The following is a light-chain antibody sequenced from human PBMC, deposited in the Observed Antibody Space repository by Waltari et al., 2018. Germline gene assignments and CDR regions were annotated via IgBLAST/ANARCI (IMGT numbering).Light chain of an antibody. CDR3: CSYGGSSNVI. Sequence: QSALTQPASVSGSPGQSITISCTGTSSDVGSYNLVSWYQQHPGKAPKLMIYEVSKWPSGVSNRFSGSKSGNPASLTISGLQAEDEADYYCCSYGGSSNVIFGGGTKLTVL. J-gene: IGLJ2*01. V-gene: IGLV2-23*02. CDR1: SSDVGSYNL. CDR2: EVS.